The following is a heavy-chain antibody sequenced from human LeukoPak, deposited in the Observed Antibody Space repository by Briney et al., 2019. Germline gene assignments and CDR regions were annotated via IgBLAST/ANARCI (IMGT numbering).Heavy chain of an antibody. V-gene: IGHV1-69*04. CDR1: GYTFTGYY. CDR2: IIPILGIA. Sequence: GASVKVSCKASGYTFTGYYMHWVRQAPGQGLECMGRIIPILGIANYAQKFQGRVTITADKSTSTAYMELSSLRSEDTAVYYCARETLPMVRGALAIDYWGQGTLVTVSS. J-gene: IGHJ4*02. D-gene: IGHD3-10*01. CDR3: ARETLPMVRGALAIDY.